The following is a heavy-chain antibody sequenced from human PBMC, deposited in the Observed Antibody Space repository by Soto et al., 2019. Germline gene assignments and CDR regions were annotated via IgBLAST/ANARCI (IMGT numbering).Heavy chain of an antibody. CDR2: IDRRSDI. CDR3: AREETAWPLAYGLDV. D-gene: IGHD2-21*02. CDR1: GYSISSGYY. V-gene: IGHV3-21*01. Sequence: PSETLSLTCAVSGYSISSGYYWGWLRQPPGKGLEWVSSIDRRSDIYYADSVKGRFTISRDNAKNSVSLQMNSLRAEDTAVYYCAREETAWPLAYGLDVWGQGTTVTVSS. J-gene: IGHJ6*02.